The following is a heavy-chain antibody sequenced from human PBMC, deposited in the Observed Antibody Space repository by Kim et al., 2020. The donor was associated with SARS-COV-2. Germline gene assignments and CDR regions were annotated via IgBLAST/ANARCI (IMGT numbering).Heavy chain of an antibody. J-gene: IGHJ4*02. D-gene: IGHD3-3*01. CDR3: AASPLLVTRFLGGGLDY. CDR1: VGSIGNYY. V-gene: IGHV4-59*01. Sequence: SETLSLTCSVSVGSIGNYYWNWIRQTPGEELEWIGRIYYTGTTNYNPSLERRVTISVDTSKNQFSLTLTSVTAADTAFYYCAASPLLVTRFLGGGLDYWGRGILAT. CDR2: IYYTGTT.